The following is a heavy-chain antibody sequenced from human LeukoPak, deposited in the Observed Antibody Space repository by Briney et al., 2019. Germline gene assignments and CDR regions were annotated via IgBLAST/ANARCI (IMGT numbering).Heavy chain of an antibody. CDR3: ARGRTTHIQIAAAFRTAVYMDV. D-gene: IGHD6-13*01. CDR2: IYTSGST. Sequence: SETLSLTCTVSGGSISSGSYYWSWIRQPAGKGLEWIGRIYTSGSTNYNPSLKSRVTISVDTSKNQFSLKLSSVTAADTAVYYCARGRTTHIQIAAAFRTAVYMDVWGKGATVTVSS. J-gene: IGHJ6*03. CDR1: GGSISSGSYY. V-gene: IGHV4-61*02.